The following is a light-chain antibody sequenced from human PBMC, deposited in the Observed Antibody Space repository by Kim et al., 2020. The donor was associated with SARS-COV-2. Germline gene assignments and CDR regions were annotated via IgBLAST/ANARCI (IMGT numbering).Light chain of an antibody. Sequence: DIQMTQSPSSLSASVGDRVTITCQASQDISNYLNWYQQKPGKAPKLLIYDASNLETGVPSRFSGSGSGTDFTFTISSLQPEDIATYYCQKYDNPFMYNFGQGTKLEI. J-gene: IGKJ2*01. CDR1: QDISNY. CDR3: QKYDNPFMYN. V-gene: IGKV1-33*01. CDR2: DAS.